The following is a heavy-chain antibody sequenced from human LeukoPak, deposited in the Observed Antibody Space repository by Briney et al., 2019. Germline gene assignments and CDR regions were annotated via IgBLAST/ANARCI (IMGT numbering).Heavy chain of an antibody. D-gene: IGHD4-17*01. CDR3: ARNRSNDYGEVPFDI. Sequence: PETLSLTCTVSGGAISNYYWSWIRQSAGKGLEWIGQIYGSGGTNYNPSLKSRVTMSTDRSKNQISLRLSSVTAAGTAIYYCARNRSNDYGEVPFDIWGQGTVVSVSS. CDR2: IYGSGGT. V-gene: IGHV4-4*07. J-gene: IGHJ3*02. CDR1: GGAISNYY.